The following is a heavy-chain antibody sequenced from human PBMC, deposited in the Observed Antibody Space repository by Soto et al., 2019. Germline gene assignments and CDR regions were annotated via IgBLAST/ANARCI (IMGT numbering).Heavy chain of an antibody. J-gene: IGHJ4*02. Sequence: QVQLQESGPGLVKPSQTLSLTCTVSGGSISSGGYYWSWIRQHPGKGLEWIGNIYYSGSTYYNPSLKSRVSVSVDTSKYQCSLRLRSVPASDTAVYYCARVNCSGSGGYSKWFEYWGQRTLVTVSS. CDR3: ARVNCSGSGGYSKWFEY. CDR2: IYYSGST. CDR1: GGSISSGGYY. V-gene: IGHV4-31*03. D-gene: IGHD3-10*01.